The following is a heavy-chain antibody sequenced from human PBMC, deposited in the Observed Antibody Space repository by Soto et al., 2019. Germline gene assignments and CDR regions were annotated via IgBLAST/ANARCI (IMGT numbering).Heavy chain of an antibody. D-gene: IGHD2-15*01. CDR2: ISWKSGNI. CDR3: PKDSRELGSGGYAVGENFFDY. V-gene: IGHV3-9*01. CDR1: GFIFDNYA. Sequence: EVQLVESGGGLVQPGGSLRLSCAGSGFIFDNYAMHWVRQAPGKGLEWVSSISWKSGNIGYADSVKGRFTISRDNAANSIYLQLSRPRAEGTALYSSPKDSRELGSGGYAVGENFFDYWGHGALVTVSS. J-gene: IGHJ4*01.